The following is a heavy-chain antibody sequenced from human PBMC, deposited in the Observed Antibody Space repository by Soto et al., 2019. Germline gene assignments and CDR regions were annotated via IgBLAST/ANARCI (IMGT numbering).Heavy chain of an antibody. CDR3: TTQLGYCSSTSCYYYGMDV. D-gene: IGHD2-2*01. Sequence: EVQLVESGGGLVKPGGSLRLSCAASGFTFSNAWMSWVRQAPGKGLEWVGRIKSKTDGGTTDYAAPVKGRFTISRDDSKITLYLQMNSLKTEDTAVYYCTTQLGYCSSTSCYYYGMDVWGQGTTVTVSS. J-gene: IGHJ6*02. CDR2: IKSKTDGGTT. CDR1: GFTFSNAW. V-gene: IGHV3-15*01.